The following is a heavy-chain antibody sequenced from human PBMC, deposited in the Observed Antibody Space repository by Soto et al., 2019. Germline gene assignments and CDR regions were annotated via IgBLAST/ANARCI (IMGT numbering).Heavy chain of an antibody. V-gene: IGHV1-69*04. D-gene: IGHD3-22*01. J-gene: IGHJ1*01. CDR3: AREQYYYDSSGYLDCGPK. Sequence: ASVKVSFKASGGTFSSYTISWVRQAPGQGLEWMGRIIPILGIANYAQKFQGRVTITADKSTSTAYMELSSLRSEDTAVYYCAREQYYYDSSGYLDCGPKWGQG. CDR2: IIPILGIA. CDR1: GGTFSSYT.